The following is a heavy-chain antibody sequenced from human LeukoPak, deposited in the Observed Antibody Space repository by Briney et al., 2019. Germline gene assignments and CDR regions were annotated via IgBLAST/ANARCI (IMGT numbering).Heavy chain of an antibody. CDR2: IIPIFGTA. D-gene: IGHD6-19*01. CDR1: GGTFSSYA. CDR3: ARDLAQVAGTDY. Sequence: GASVKVSCKASGGTFSSYAISWVRPAPARGLAGMGGIIPIFGTANYAQKFQGRVTITADESTSTAYMELSSLRSEDTAVYYCARDLAQVAGTDYWGQGTLVTVSS. J-gene: IGHJ4*02. V-gene: IGHV1-69*13.